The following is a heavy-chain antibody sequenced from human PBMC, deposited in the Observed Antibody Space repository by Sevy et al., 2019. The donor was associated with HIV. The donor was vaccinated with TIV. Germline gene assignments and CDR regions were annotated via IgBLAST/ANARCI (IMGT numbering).Heavy chain of an antibody. Sequence: GGSLRLSCVVSRFTSSNYWMHWVRQAPGKGLVWVSRINSDGRITTYADSVNGRFTISRDLAKNTLYLQMNSVRVEDTAVYFCARGTAGVASLWGQGTLVTVSS. CDR3: ARGTAGVASL. D-gene: IGHD3-10*01. V-gene: IGHV3-74*01. CDR2: INSDGRIT. CDR1: RFTSSNYW. J-gene: IGHJ4*02.